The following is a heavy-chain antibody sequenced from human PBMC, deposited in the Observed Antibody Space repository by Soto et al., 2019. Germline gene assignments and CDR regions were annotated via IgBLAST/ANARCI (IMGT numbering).Heavy chain of an antibody. D-gene: IGHD1-26*01. CDR1: GYRFSIYW. Sequence: PGESLKISCKGSGYRFSIYWIGWVRQMPGKGLEWVGNIYPGDSRSTYSPSYQGQVIISADKSIDTAYLQWSSLKASDTAIYSCAGARYSPWTGSFVVLCQGTLVTV. J-gene: IGHJ3*01. CDR2: IYPGDSRS. V-gene: IGHV5-51*01. CDR3: AGARYSPWTGSFVV.